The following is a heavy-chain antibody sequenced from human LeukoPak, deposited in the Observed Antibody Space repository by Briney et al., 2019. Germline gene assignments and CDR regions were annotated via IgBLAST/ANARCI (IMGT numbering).Heavy chain of an antibody. CDR2: SDSSGNT. Sequence: PSETLSLTCTVSGGSINSYYWSWIWHPAPPGLEWIGRSDSSGNTNYHPSLKSRVSMAVDTSKTQFSLKLTSVTAADTAVYYCARGGKATVVTMWGQGILVTVSS. V-gene: IGHV4-4*07. D-gene: IGHD4-23*01. J-gene: IGHJ4*02. CDR1: GGSINSYY. CDR3: ARGGKATVVTM.